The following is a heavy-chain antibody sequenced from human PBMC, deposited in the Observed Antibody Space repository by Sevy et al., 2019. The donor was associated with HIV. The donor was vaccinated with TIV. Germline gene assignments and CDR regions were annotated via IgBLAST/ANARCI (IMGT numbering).Heavy chain of an antibody. CDR1: GFTFSNAW. V-gene: IGHV3-15*01. J-gene: IGHJ4*02. CDR3: TTDHRRDGIVVVPFEY. CDR2: IRSKAGGGTT. Sequence: GGSLRLSCAASGFTFSNAWMSWVRQSPGKGLEWVGRIRSKAGGGTTDYAKIVKGKFTISRDDSREILYLQLNSLETEDTAVYYCTTDHRRDGIVVVPFEYWGQGTLVTVSS. D-gene: IGHD2-15*01.